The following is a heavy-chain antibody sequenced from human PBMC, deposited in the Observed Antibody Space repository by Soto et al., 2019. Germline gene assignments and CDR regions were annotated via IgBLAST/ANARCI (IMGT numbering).Heavy chain of an antibody. V-gene: IGHV1-8*01. CDR1: GYTFTSYD. J-gene: IGHJ6*03. Sequence: ASVKVSCKASGYTFTSYDINWVRQATGQGLEWMGWMNPNSGNTGYAQKFQGRVTMTRNTSISTAYMELSSLRSEDTAGYYCGRRGRGRGWYDLEVHYYYYRDVGGKGTTVTVP. D-gene: IGHD6-19*01. CDR3: GRRGRGRGWYDLEVHYYYYRDV. CDR2: MNPNSGNT.